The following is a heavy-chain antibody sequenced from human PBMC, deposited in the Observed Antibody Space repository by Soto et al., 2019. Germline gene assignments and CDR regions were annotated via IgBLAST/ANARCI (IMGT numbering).Heavy chain of an antibody. J-gene: IGHJ5*01. Sequence: EVQLLESGGGLVQPGGSLRLSCATSGFMFGSYAMNWVRQAPGKGLEWVSVISGGGSTTNYADSVRGRFTTSRDSSTDTVYLQMYSLRVEYKAVYYCAKARKYSRPYDSWGQGTLVTVSS. CDR1: GFMFGSYA. CDR3: AKARKYSRPYDS. CDR2: ISGGGSTT. V-gene: IGHV3-23*01. D-gene: IGHD6-13*01.